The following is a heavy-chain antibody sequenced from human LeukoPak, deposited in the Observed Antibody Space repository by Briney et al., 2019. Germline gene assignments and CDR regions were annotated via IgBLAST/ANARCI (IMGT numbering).Heavy chain of an antibody. CDR3: ASQGKIPGHAVPVPHGPATQYYYHHMDV. CDR1: GGSMVPYY. V-gene: IGHV4-4*07. D-gene: IGHD5-24*01. CDR2: IYIGGGT. Sequence: SETLSLTCTVSGGSMVPYYWSWVRQPAGKGLEWLWHIYIGGGTKYNPSLKSRVTVAIDRSMNQFFLRLTSVTAADTAGYSCASQGKIPGHAVPVPHGPATQYYYHHMDVWGNGTTVTVSS. J-gene: IGHJ6*03.